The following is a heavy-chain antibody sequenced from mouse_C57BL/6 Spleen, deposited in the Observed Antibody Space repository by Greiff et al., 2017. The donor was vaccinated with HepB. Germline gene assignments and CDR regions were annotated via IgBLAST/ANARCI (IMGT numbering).Heavy chain of an antibody. J-gene: IGHJ1*03. CDR3: AISGFGSWDFDV. CDR1: GYTFTSYW. D-gene: IGHD3-1*01. CDR2: IHPSDSDT. Sequence: QVQLQQPGAELVKPGASVKVSCKASGYTFTSYWMPWVKQRPGQGLEWIGRIHPSDSDTNYNRKFKGKATLTVDKSSSTAYMQLSSLTAEDSAVYYCAISGFGSWDFDVWGTGTTVTVSS. V-gene: IGHV1-74*01.